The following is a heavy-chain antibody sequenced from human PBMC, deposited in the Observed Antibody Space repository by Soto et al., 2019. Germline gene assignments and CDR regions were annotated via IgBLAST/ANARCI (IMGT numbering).Heavy chain of an antibody. Sequence: SETLSLTCTVSGGSISSSSYYWGWIRQPPGKGLEWIGSIYYSGSTYYNPSLKSRVTISVDTSKNQFSLKLSSVTAADTAVYYCARDCISTSCYQGYYGMDVWGQGTTVTVSS. CDR2: IYYSGST. V-gene: IGHV4-39*02. D-gene: IGHD2-2*01. CDR3: ARDCISTSCYQGYYGMDV. CDR1: GGSISSSSYY. J-gene: IGHJ6*02.